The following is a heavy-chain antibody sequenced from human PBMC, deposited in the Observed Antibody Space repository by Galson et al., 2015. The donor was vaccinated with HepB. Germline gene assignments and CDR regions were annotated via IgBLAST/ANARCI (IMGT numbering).Heavy chain of an antibody. D-gene: IGHD5-12*01. CDR1: GFTFTNYG. V-gene: IGHV3-23*01. Sequence: SLRLSCAASGFTFTNYGMRWVRQAPGKGLQWVSGISGSGGNTYYTDSVKGRFIISRDNSKNTLYLQVNSLRADDTAVYFCARAMGGYTFDYWGQGTLVTVSS. CDR3: ARAMGGYTFDY. J-gene: IGHJ4*02. CDR2: ISGSGGNT.